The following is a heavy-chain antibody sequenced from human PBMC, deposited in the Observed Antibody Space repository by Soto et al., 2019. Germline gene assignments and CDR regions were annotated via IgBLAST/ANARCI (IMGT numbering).Heavy chain of an antibody. J-gene: IGHJ3*02. D-gene: IGHD6-13*01. V-gene: IGHV6-1*01. CDR3: AGVSGSWGNAFDI. Sequence: SQTLSLTCAISGYSVSSNRATWNWIRQSPSRGLEWLGRTYYRSKWCNDYAVSVKSRITINPDTSKNQFSLQLNSVTPEDTALYYCAGVSGSWGNAFDIWGQGTMVTVSS. CDR2: TYYRSKWCN. CDR1: GYSVSSNRAT.